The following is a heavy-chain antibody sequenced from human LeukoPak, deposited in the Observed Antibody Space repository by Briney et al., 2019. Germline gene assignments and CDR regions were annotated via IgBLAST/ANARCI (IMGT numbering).Heavy chain of an antibody. D-gene: IGHD1-14*01. Sequence: GGSLRLSCAASGFTVITNDMTWVRQAPGKRLEWVSVIYSDGNTKYADSVQGRFTISRDNSKNTLYLEMNSLSPDDTAVYYCARGVEPLAANTLAYWGQGTLVTVSS. CDR1: GFTVITND. J-gene: IGHJ4*02. CDR3: ARGVEPLAANTLAY. V-gene: IGHV3-53*01. CDR2: IYSDGNT.